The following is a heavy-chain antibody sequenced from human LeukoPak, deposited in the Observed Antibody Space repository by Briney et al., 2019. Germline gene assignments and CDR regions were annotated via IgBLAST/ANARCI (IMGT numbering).Heavy chain of an antibody. V-gene: IGHV1-18*01. CDR1: GYTFTSYG. CDR3: ARVLPSYCGGDCYSGSKDY. D-gene: IGHD2-21*02. Sequence: ASVKVSCKASGYTFTSYGISWVRQAPGQGLEWMGWINAYNGNTNYAQKLQGRVTMTTDTSTSTAYMELRSLRSDDTALYYCARVLPSYCGGDCYSGSKDYWGQGTLVTVSS. J-gene: IGHJ4*02. CDR2: INAYNGNT.